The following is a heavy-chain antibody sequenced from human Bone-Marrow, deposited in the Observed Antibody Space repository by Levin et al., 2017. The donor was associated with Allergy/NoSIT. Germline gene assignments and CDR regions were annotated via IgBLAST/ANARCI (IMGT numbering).Heavy chain of an antibody. CDR3: ARDGRYCSGGSCYLVYFDY. CDR1: GFTFSSYE. D-gene: IGHD2-15*01. J-gene: IGHJ4*02. Sequence: PGGSLRLSCAASGFTFSSYEMNWVRQAPGKGLEWVSYISSSGSTIYYADSVKGRFTISRDNAKNSLYLQMNSLRAEDTAVYYCARDGRYCSGGSCYLVYFDYWGQGTLVTVSS. V-gene: IGHV3-48*03. CDR2: ISSSGSTI.